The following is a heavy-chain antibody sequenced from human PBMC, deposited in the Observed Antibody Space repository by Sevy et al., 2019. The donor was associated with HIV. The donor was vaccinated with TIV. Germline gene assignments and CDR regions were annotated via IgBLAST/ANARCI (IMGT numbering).Heavy chain of an antibody. J-gene: IGHJ4*02. CDR1: GFTFSSYA. Sequence: GGSLRLSCAASGFTFSSYAMHWVRQAPGKGLEWVAVISYDGSNKYYADSVKGRFTISRDNSKNTLYLQMNSLRAEDTAEYYCAREGYSSGWSGGFDYWGQGTLVTVSS. V-gene: IGHV3-30*04. CDR3: AREGYSSGWSGGFDY. D-gene: IGHD6-19*01. CDR2: ISYDGSNK.